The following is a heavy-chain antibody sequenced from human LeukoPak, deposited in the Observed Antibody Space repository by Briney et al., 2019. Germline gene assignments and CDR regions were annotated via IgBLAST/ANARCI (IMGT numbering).Heavy chain of an antibody. CDR1: GFTFSSYW. CDR3: ARETCSGGSCYVDY. CDR2: IKQDGSEK. J-gene: IGHJ4*02. Sequence: GGSLRLSCAASGFTFSSYWMSWVRQAPGKGLEWVANIKQDGSEKYYVDSVKGRFTISRDNAKNSLYLQMNSLRAEDTAVYHCARETCSGGSCYVDYWGQGTLVTVSS. D-gene: IGHD2-15*01. V-gene: IGHV3-7*01.